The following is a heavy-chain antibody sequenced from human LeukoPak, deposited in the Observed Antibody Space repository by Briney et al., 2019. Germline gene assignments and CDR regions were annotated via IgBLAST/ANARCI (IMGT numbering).Heavy chain of an antibody. V-gene: IGHV3-30*03. CDR3: ARDRVTTPGWFDP. CDR2: ISYDGSNK. CDR1: GFTFSSYG. D-gene: IGHD4-17*01. Sequence: GGSLRLSCAASGFTFSSYGMHWVRQAPGKGLEWVAVISYDGSNKYYADSVKGRFTISRDNSKNTLYLQMNSLRAEDTAVYYCARDRVTTPGWFDPWGQGTLVTVSS. J-gene: IGHJ5*02.